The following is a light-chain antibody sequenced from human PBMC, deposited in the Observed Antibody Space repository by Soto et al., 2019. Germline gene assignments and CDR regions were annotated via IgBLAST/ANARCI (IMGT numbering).Light chain of an antibody. Sequence: IVLTQSPCTLSLSPGERATLSCRASQSVRDRYLAWYQQKPGQAPSLLIYDTSTRATGVPDRFSGSGSGTDFALTISRVEPEDFAIYFCQQYGSSPRTLGQGTKVAIK. J-gene: IGKJ1*01. V-gene: IGKV3-20*01. CDR3: QQYGSSPRT. CDR2: DTS. CDR1: QSVRDRY.